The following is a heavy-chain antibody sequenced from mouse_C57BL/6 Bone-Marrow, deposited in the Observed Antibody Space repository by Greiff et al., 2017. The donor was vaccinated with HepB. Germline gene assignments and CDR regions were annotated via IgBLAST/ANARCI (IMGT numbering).Heavy chain of an antibody. CDR1: GYTFTDYN. V-gene: IGHV1-22*01. CDR2: INPNNGGS. J-gene: IGHJ4*01. Sequence: DVQLQESGPELVKPGASVKMSCKASGYTFTDYNMHWVKQSHGKSLEWIGYINPNNGGSSYNQKFKGNATLTVNKSSSTAYMDLRSLTSEDSAVYYCARRSPMDYWGQGTSVTGSS. CDR3: ARRSPMDY.